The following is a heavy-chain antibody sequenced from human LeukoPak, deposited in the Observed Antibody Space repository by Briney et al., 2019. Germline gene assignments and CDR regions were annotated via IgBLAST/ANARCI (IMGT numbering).Heavy chain of an antibody. CDR2: IYHSGST. V-gene: IGHV4-38-2*02. CDR1: GYSISSGYY. D-gene: IGHD6-19*01. Sequence: PSETLSLTCTVSGYSISSGYYWGWIRQPPGKGLEWIGSIYHSGSTYYNPSLKSRVTISVDTSKNQFSLKLSSVTAADTAVYYCARHNVAVAATVDYWGQGTLVTVSS. CDR3: ARHNVAVAATVDY. J-gene: IGHJ4*02.